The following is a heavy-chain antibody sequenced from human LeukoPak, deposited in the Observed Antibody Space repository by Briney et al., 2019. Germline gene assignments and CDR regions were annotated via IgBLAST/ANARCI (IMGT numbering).Heavy chain of an antibody. J-gene: IGHJ4*02. Sequence: SETLSLTCAVSGVSVGTGGYSWNWVRQPPGKGLEWIGCIYHSGSSFYNPSLKSRLTIPMDRSKNQFSLKLSSVTAADTAVYYCVSAYCGGDCYHSLLTDWGQGALVTVSS. CDR1: GVSVGTGGYS. CDR2: IYHSGSS. V-gene: IGHV4-30-2*01. CDR3: VSAYCGGDCYHSLLTD. D-gene: IGHD2-21*02.